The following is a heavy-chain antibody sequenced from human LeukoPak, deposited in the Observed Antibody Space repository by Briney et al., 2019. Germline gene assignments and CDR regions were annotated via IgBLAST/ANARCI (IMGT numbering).Heavy chain of an antibody. CDR3: AKDDGGLRFVGWLSLGGVYFDY. D-gene: IGHD3-3*01. J-gene: IGHJ4*02. CDR1: GVTFSSHA. Sequence: HPGGPVTLFCGACGVTFSSHAMSWVRQAPGKGLEWLSAHRDSGDSTHYADSVKGRHTISRDHSQNTLYPELNSLRAEDTAVYYCAKDDGGLRFVGWLSLGGVYFDYWGQGTLVTVSS. V-gene: IGHV3-23*01. CDR2: HRDSGDST.